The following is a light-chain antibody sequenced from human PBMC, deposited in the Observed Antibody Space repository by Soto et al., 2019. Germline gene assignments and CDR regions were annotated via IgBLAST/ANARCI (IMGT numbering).Light chain of an antibody. CDR3: QQYSGSST. CDR2: KAS. Sequence: DIQMTQSPSTLSASVGDRVTITCRASQSVSTWLAWYQQKPGKAPKLLIYKASSLESGVPSRFSGSGSGTEFTLTISSLQPDDFATYYCQQYSGSSTFGQGTKLEIK. V-gene: IGKV1-5*03. CDR1: QSVSTW. J-gene: IGKJ2*01.